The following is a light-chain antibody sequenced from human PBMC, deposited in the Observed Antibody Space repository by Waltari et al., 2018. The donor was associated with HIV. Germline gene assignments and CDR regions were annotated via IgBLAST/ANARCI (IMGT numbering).Light chain of an antibody. J-gene: IGKJ1*01. CDR3: QQRSNWPPWS. V-gene: IGKV3-11*01. CDR1: QSVGSF. CDR2: DAS. Sequence: EIVLIQSPVILSLSPGERATLSCWASQSVGSFLAWYQQRPGQSPSLLIYDASRRATGVPARFSGSGSGTNFTLTIKNLEPEDVAIYYCQQRSNWPPWSFGQGTRVDIK.